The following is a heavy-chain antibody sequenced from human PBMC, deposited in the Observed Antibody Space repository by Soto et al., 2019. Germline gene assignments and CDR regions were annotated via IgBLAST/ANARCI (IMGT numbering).Heavy chain of an antibody. J-gene: IGHJ6*02. Sequence: PGKSLKISCKGSGYSFTSYWISWVRQMPGKGLEWMGRIDPSDSYTNYSPSFQGHVTISADKSISTAYLQWSSLKASDTAMYYCASFTVTHYYYYYGMDVWGQGTTVTVSS. CDR2: IDPSDSYT. V-gene: IGHV5-10-1*01. CDR3: ASFTVTHYYYYYGMDV. CDR1: GYSFTSYW. D-gene: IGHD4-4*01.